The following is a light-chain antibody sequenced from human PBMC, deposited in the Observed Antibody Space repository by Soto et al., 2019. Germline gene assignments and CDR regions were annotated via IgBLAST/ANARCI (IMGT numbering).Light chain of an antibody. CDR2: GAS. CDR1: QSVGSNY. J-gene: IGKJ3*01. CDR3: QQYTTSPFT. Sequence: DNLLTQSPGTLSLSPGERATLYCRASQSVGSNYLAWYQQKPGQAPRVLIYGASSRATGIPDRFSGSGSGADFTLTISRLEPEDFAVYYCQQYTTSPFTFGPGTKVDIK. V-gene: IGKV3-20*01.